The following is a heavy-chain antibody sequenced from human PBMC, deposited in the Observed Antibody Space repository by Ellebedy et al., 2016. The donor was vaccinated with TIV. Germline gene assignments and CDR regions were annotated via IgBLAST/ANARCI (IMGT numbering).Heavy chain of an antibody. V-gene: IGHV1-18*04. J-gene: IGHJ4*02. CDR2: ISAYNGNA. CDR3: ARHGDGYNYVDY. D-gene: IGHD5-24*01. Sequence: AASVKVSCKASGYTFTNYGITWVRQAPGQGLEWMGWISAYNGNAHYAQKLQGRVTMTTDTSTSTAYMDLRILRSDDTAVYYCARHGDGYNYVDYWGQGTLVTVSS. CDR1: GYTFTNYG.